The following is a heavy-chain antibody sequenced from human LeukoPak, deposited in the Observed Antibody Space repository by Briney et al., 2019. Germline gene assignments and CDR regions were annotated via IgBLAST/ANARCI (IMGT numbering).Heavy chain of an antibody. CDR1: GDTFTGYY. D-gene: IGHD2-21*02. CDR3: ARDRRTVVVTTWSWFDP. V-gene: IGHV1-2*06. Sequence: ASVKVSCKASGDTFTGYYMHWVRQAPGQGLEWMGRINPNSGGTNYAQKFQGRVTMTRDTSISTAYMELSRLRSDDTAVYYCARDRRTVVVTTWSWFDPWGQGTLVTVSS. CDR2: INPNSGGT. J-gene: IGHJ5*02.